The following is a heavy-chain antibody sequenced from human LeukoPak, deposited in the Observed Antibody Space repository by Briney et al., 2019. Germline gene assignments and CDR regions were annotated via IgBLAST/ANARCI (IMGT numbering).Heavy chain of an antibody. CDR1: GYTFTSYY. J-gene: IGHJ3*01. CDR2: INPSGGST. V-gene: IGHV1-46*01. D-gene: IGHD1-1*01. Sequence: ASMKVSCKASGYTFTSYYMHWVRQAPGQGLEWMGIINPSGGSTSYAQKFQGRVTMTTDTSTNTAYMELRSLRSDDTAVYYCARDFYHSGTNWYDVFDVWGQGTMVTVSS. CDR3: ARDFYHSGTNWYDVFDV.